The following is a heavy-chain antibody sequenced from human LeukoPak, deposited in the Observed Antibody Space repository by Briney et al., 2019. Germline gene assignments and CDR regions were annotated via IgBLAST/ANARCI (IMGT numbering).Heavy chain of an antibody. CDR3: ARAAYCSGGSCYYNYYGMDV. V-gene: IGHV4-34*01. J-gene: IGHJ6*04. CDR2: INHSGST. D-gene: IGHD2-15*01. CDR1: GGSVSGYY. Sequence: PSETLSLTCAVYGGSVSGYYWSWIGQPRGKGLEWIGEINHSGSTNYNPSLKSRVTISVDTSKNQFSLKLSSVTAADTAVYYCARAAYCSGGSCYYNYYGMDVWGKGPTVTVSS.